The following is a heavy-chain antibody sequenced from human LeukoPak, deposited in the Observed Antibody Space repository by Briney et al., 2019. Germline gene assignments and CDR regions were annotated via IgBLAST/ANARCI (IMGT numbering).Heavy chain of an antibody. J-gene: IGHJ4*02. CDR2: IYYRGGT. CDR3: AKQRAAAPHYIFDF. Sequence: SVTLTLICTLSVGSFRISSYYCAWIRRPPGKGLEWIGSIYYRGGTYYNPSLKSRVTISVGTSKNQFSLKLSSVSAADTAVYYCAKQRAAAPHYIFDFWGEGTLVTVSS. V-gene: IGHV4-39*01. D-gene: IGHD6-13*01. CDR1: VGSFRISSYY.